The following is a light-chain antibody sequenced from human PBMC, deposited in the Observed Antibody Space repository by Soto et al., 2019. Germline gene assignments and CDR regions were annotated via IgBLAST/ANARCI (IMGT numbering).Light chain of an antibody. CDR2: KAS. CDR3: QHYNSYLWT. J-gene: IGKJ1*01. CDR1: QSISSW. Sequence: DIPMTQSPSTLSASVGDRVTITCRASQSISSWLAWYQQKPGKAPKLLIYKASSLQSGVPSRFSGSGSGTEFTLTISSLQPDDFATYYCQHYNSYLWTFGQGTKVEIK. V-gene: IGKV1-5*03.